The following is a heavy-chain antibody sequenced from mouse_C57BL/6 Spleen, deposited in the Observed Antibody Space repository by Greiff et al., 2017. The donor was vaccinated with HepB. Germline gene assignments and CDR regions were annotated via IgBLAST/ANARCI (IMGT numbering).Heavy chain of an antibody. D-gene: IGHD1-1*01. V-gene: IGHV8-8*01. CDR3: ARISTVVATGYWYFDV. Sequence: ESGPGILQPSQTLSLTCSFSGFSLSTFGMGVGWIRQPSGKGLEWLAHIWWDDDKYYNPALKSRLTISKDTSKNQVFLKIANVDTADTATYYCARISTVVATGYWYFDVWGTGTTVTVSS. CDR2: IWWDDDK. J-gene: IGHJ1*03. CDR1: GFSLSTFGMG.